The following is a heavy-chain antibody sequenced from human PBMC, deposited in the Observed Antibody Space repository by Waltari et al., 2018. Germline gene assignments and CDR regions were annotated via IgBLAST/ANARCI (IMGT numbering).Heavy chain of an antibody. CDR1: GITFSSYW. CDR2: INTDGSIT. CDR3: TRGVAEGFDP. D-gene: IGHD2-15*01. J-gene: IGHJ5*02. Sequence: EVQLVESGGDLVQPGGSLRLSCAASGITFSSYWMHWVRQAPGTGLVWVSRINTDGSITIYADSVRGRFTISRDNAKNTLYLQMNSPRVDDSAVYYCTRGVAEGFDPWGQGTLVTVSS. V-gene: IGHV3-74*01.